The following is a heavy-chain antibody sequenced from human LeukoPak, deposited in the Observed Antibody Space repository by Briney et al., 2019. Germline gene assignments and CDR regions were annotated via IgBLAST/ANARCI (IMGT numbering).Heavy chain of an antibody. Sequence: SETLSLTCAVSGYSISSGYYWGWIRQPPGKGLEWIGNIYHSGSTYYNPSLKSRVTISVDTSKNLFSLKLSSVIAADTAVYYCARHADGYYYDRSGYYSAFDIWGQGTMVTVSS. CDR1: GYSISSGYY. CDR2: IYHSGST. D-gene: IGHD3-22*01. V-gene: IGHV4-38-2*01. CDR3: ARHADGYYYDRSGYYSAFDI. J-gene: IGHJ3*02.